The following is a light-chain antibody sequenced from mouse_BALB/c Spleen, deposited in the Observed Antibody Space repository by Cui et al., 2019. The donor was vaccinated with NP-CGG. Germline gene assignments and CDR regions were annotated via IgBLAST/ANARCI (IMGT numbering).Light chain of an antibody. CDR3: ALWYSNHWV. Sequence: QSVVTQESSLTTSLGASVTLTCRSNTGAVTTTNDANWVQEKPDHLFTGLIGGTNNRVPGVPARFSGSMIGDKAALTITGAQTEDEAIYFCALWYSNHWVFGGGTKLTVL. CDR2: GTN. J-gene: IGLJ1*01. CDR1: TGAVTTTND. V-gene: IGLV1*01.